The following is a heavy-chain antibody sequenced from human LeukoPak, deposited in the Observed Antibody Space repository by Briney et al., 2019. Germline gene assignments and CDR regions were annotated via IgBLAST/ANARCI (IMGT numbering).Heavy chain of an antibody. Sequence: ASVKVSCKTSGYTFTNYGISWVRQAPGQGLEWMGWISPYNGNTNYAQKFQGRVTLTTDTSTSTAHMELRSLRSDDTALYYCARGIYYYYTSGHGAFDYWGQGTLVTVPS. J-gene: IGHJ4*02. D-gene: IGHD3-22*01. CDR3: ARGIYYYYTSGHGAFDY. V-gene: IGHV1-18*01. CDR1: GYTFTNYG. CDR2: ISPYNGNT.